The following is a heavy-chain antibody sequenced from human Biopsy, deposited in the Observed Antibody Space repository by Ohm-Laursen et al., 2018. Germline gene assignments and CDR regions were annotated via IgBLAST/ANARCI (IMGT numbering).Heavy chain of an antibody. V-gene: IGHV3-23*01. CDR2: ISANGVTS. D-gene: IGHD3-3*01. Sequence: SLRLSCAASGFTYTTFAMSWVRQAPGKGPEWVSTISANGVTSYYADSVKGRFTISRDNSKNTLYLQMNSVRADDTAIYYCAKGGSITIFGVVINNCFDPWGQGTRVTVSS. CDR3: AKGGSITIFGVVINNCFDP. CDR1: GFTYTTFA. J-gene: IGHJ5*02.